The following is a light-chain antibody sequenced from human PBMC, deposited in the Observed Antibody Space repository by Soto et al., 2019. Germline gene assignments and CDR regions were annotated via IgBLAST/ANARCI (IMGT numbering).Light chain of an antibody. V-gene: IGLV3-9*01. CDR3: QVWDGSTAHVV. CDR2: RDK. J-gene: IGLJ2*01. Sequence: SYELTQPLSVSVALGQTARITCGGDDIEKKNVHWYQQKPGQAPVLVIYRDKNRPSGIPERFSGSNSGNPATLTISRAQAGDEADYYCQVWDGSTAHVVFGGGTKVTVL. CDR1: DIEKKN.